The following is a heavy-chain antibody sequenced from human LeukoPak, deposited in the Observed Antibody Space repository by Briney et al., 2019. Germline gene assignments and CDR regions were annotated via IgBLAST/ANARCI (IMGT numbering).Heavy chain of an antibody. Sequence: ASVKVSCKASGYTFTGYYMHWVRQAPGQGLEWMGWINPNSGGTNYAQKFQGRVTMTRDTSISTAYMELSRLRSDDTAVYYCAREAYPRSKYYFDYWGQGTLVTVSS. CDR1: GYTFTGYY. V-gene: IGHV1-2*02. J-gene: IGHJ4*02. D-gene: IGHD2-21*01. CDR3: AREAYPRSKYYFDY. CDR2: INPNSGGT.